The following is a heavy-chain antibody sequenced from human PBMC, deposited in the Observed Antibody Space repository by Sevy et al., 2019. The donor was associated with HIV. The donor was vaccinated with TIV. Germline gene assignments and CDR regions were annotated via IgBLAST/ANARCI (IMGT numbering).Heavy chain of an antibody. V-gene: IGHV3-30-3*01. CDR3: ASGGFDRYCTNGVCYTFDY. D-gene: IGHD2-8*01. CDR2: ISYDGSNK. J-gene: IGHJ4*02. Sequence: GGSLRLSCAASGFTFSSYAMHWVRQAPGKGLEWVAVISYDGSNKYYADSVKGRFTISRDNSKNTLYLQMNSLRAEDTAGYDGASGGFDRYCTNGVCYTFDYWGQGTLVTVSS. CDR1: GFTFSSYA.